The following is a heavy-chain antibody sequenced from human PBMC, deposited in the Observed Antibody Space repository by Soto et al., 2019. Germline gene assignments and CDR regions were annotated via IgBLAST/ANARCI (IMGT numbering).Heavy chain of an antibody. Sequence: GASVKVSCKASGYNFMPYGVNWVRQAPGQGLEWMGWISAYNGNTNYAQKLQGRVTMTTDTSTSTAYMELRSLRSDDTAVYYCARGPTDYDFWSGYWSGYYYYYGMDVWGQGTTVTVSS. D-gene: IGHD3-3*01. CDR1: GYNFMPYG. V-gene: IGHV1-18*04. J-gene: IGHJ6*02. CDR3: ARGPTDYDFWSGYWSGYYYYYGMDV. CDR2: ISAYNGNT.